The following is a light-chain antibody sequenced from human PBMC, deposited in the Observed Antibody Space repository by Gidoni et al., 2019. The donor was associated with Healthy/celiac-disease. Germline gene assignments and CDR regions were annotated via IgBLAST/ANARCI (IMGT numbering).Light chain of an antibody. V-gene: IGKV1-39*01. CDR3: QQSYSTPPT. CDR1: QSISSY. Sequence: DIQMTQSPSSLSASVGDRVTITCRASQSISSYLNWYQQKPGKAPKLLIYAASSLQSGVPSRFSGSGSGTDFTLTISRLQPEDFATDYCQQSYSTPPTFGQGTKVEIK. J-gene: IGKJ1*01. CDR2: AAS.